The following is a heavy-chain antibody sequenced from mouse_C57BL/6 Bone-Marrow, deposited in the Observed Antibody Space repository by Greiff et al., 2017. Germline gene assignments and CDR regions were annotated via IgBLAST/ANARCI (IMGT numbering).Heavy chain of an antibody. CDR2: ISDGGSYT. Sequence: EVMLVESGGGLVKPGGSLKLSCAASGFTFSSYAMSWVRQTPEKRLEWVATISDGGSYTYYPDNVKGRFTISRDNAKNNPYLQMSHLKSEDTAMYYCARGLLPYAMDYWGQGTSVTVSS. V-gene: IGHV5-4*03. D-gene: IGHD2-3*01. CDR1: GFTFSSYA. J-gene: IGHJ4*01. CDR3: ARGLLPYAMDY.